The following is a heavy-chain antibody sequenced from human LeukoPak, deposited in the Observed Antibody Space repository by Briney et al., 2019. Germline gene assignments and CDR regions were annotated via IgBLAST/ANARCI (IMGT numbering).Heavy chain of an antibody. CDR2: ISGSGGST. V-gene: IGHV3-23*01. D-gene: IGHD6-13*01. Sequence: GGSLRLSCAASGFTFSSYAMSWVRQAPGKGLEWVSAISGSGGSTYYADSVKGRFTVSRDNSKDTLYLQMNSLRAEDTAVYYRARVGLAAAGHLDSWGQGTLVTVSS. J-gene: IGHJ4*02. CDR1: GFTFSSYA. CDR3: ARVGLAAAGHLDS.